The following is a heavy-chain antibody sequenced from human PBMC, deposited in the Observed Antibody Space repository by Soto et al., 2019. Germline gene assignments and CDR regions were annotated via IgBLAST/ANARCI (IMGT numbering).Heavy chain of an antibody. CDR3: AKDLTGRPSYYGMDV. D-gene: IGHD2-8*02. V-gene: IGHV3-23*01. Sequence: VGSLRLSCAASGFTFSSYAMSWVRQAPGKGLEWVSAISGSGGSTYYADSVKGRFTISRGNSKNTLYLQMNSLRAEDTAVYYCAKDLTGRPSYYGMDVWGQGTTVTVSS. J-gene: IGHJ6*02. CDR1: GFTFSSYA. CDR2: ISGSGGST.